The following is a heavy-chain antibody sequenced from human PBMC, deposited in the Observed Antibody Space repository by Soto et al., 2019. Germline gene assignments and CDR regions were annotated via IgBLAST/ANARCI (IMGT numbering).Heavy chain of an antibody. CDR1: GFTFSSYS. CDR3: ARDLSRPYYDSSGTPFDY. V-gene: IGHV3-21*01. D-gene: IGHD3-22*01. J-gene: IGHJ4*02. CDR2: ISSSSSYI. Sequence: GGSLRLSCAASGFTFSSYSMNWVRQAPGKGLEWVSSISSSSSYIYYADSVKGRFTISRDNAKNSLYLQMNSLRAEDTAVYYCARDLSRPYYDSSGTPFDYWGQGTLVTVSS.